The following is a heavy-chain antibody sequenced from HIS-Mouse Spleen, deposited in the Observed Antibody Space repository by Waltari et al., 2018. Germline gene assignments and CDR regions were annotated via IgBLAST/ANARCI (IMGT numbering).Heavy chain of an antibody. J-gene: IGHJ3*02. CDR2: IYTSGST. CDR1: GGSISSYY. CDR3: ARAGIAAAYDAFDI. D-gene: IGHD6-13*01. Sequence: QVQLQESGPGLVQPSETLSLTCTVSGGSISSYYWSWIRQPAGKGLEWIGRIYTSGSTNYNPSLKSRVTMSVDTSKNQFSLKLSSVTAADTAVYYCARAGIAAAYDAFDIWGQGTMVTVSS. V-gene: IGHV4-4*07.